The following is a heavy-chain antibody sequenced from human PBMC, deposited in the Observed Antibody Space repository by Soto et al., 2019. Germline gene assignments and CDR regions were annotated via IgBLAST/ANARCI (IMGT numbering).Heavy chain of an antibody. D-gene: IGHD6-13*01. J-gene: IGHJ6*02. CDR1: GGTFSSYA. CDR3: ARPGTAAAGGSMDV. CDR2: IIPIFGTA. V-gene: IGHV1-69*12. Sequence: QVQLVQSGAEVKKPGSSVKVSCKASGGTFSSYAISWVRQAPGQGLEWMGGIIPIFGTANYAQKFQGRVTITADDSTSTAYVELSSLRSEDTAVYYCARPGTAAAGGSMDVWGQGPTVTVSS.